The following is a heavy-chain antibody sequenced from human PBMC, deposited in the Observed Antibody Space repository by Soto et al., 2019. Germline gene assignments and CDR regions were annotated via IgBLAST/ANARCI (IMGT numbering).Heavy chain of an antibody. D-gene: IGHD3-16*02. V-gene: IGHV3-23*01. CDR3: AKDPDRYDSVWGTYRYIDH. Sequence: LRRACTASGITFSNYPLSWVRQAPRKGLEWVSSISTSGGRPYYADSVKGRFTISRDNSKNTLYLQMNSLRVEDTAVYYCAKDPDRYDSVWGTYRYIDHWGQGPLVTVSS. CDR2: ISTSGGRP. CDR1: GITFSNYP. J-gene: IGHJ4*02.